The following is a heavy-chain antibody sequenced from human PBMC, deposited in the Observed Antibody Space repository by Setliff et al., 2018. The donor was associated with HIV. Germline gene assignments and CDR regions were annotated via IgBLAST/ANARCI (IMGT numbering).Heavy chain of an antibody. V-gene: IGHV3-30*03. Sequence: GGSLRLSCAVSEVIVSNNYMSWVRQAPGKGLEWVAVMSTGGDIKIYADSVKGRFTISRDNSKNTLFLQMNSLRPEDTATYYCVRDPIEGYPDYFDYWGQGTLVTVSS. CDR2: MSTGGDI. CDR1: EVIVSNNY. CDR3: VRDPIEGYPDYFDY. J-gene: IGHJ4*02. D-gene: IGHD1-26*01.